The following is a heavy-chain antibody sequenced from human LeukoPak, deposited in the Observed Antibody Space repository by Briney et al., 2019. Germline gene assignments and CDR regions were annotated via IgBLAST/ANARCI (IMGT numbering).Heavy chain of an antibody. D-gene: IGHD3-3*01. J-gene: IGHJ3*02. V-gene: IGHV3-23*01. Sequence: GGSLRLSCAASGFTFSSYAMTWVRQAPGKGLEWVSTISGSGGSTYYADSVKGRFTISRDNSKNTLYLQMNSLRAEDTAVYYCAKSPRITIFGVVLDDAFDIWGQGTMVTVSS. CDR2: ISGSGGST. CDR1: GFTFSSYA. CDR3: AKSPRITIFGVVLDDAFDI.